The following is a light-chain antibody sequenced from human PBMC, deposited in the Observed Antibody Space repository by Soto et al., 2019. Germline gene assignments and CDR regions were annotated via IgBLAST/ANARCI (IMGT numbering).Light chain of an antibody. J-gene: IGKJ1*01. CDR3: QQSYSSPPT. CDR2: AAS. V-gene: IGKV1-39*01. CDR1: QSTSNH. Sequence: IQMTESPSSLSASLEDSVIITCRAIQSTSNHARWYQQKPGKAPKLLICAASSSQSGVPSRFSSSRSGPDFTLTISSLQPEDFATYYWQQSYSSPPTFGQGTKVDIK.